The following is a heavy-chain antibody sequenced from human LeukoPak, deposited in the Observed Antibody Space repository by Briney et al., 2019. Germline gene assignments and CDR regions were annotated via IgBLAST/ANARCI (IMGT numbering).Heavy chain of an antibody. D-gene: IGHD3-3*01. Sequence: GGSLRLSCAASGFTFSSYAMSWVRQAPGKGLEWVSAISGSGGSTYYADSVKGRFTISRDNSKNTLCLQMNSLRAEDTAVYYCAKDFLAWGVFDYWGQGTLVTVSS. CDR2: ISGSGGST. CDR1: GFTFSSYA. CDR3: AKDFLAWGVFDY. J-gene: IGHJ4*02. V-gene: IGHV3-23*01.